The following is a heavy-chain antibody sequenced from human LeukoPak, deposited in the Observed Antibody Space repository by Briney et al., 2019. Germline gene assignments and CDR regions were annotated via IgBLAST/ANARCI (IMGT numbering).Heavy chain of an antibody. CDR1: GFTVSSNY. CDR2: IYSGGST. J-gene: IGHJ4*02. CDR3: ARDSDQSEDTAMAGDY. V-gene: IGHV3-66*01. D-gene: IGHD5-18*01. Sequence: GGSLRLSCAASGFTVSSNYMSWVRQAPGKGLEWVSVIYSGGSTYYADSVKGRFTISRDNSKNTLYLQMNSLRAEDTAVYYCARDSDQSEDTAMAGDYWGQGTLVTVSS.